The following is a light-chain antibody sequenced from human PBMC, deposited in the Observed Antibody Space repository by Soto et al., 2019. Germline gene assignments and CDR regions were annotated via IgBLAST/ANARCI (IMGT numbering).Light chain of an antibody. Sequence: IVMTQAPATRSVSPGERATLSCRASQSVSSNLAWYQQKPGQAPRLLIYGASTRTTGIPARFSGSGSGTAFTLTISSLQSADFAVYSCQQYNNWPPWTFGQGTKVDIK. V-gene: IGKV3-15*01. J-gene: IGKJ1*01. CDR3: QQYNNWPPWT. CDR1: QSVSSN. CDR2: GAS.